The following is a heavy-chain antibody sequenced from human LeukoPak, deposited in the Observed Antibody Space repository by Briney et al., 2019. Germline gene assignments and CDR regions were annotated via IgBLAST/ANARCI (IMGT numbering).Heavy chain of an antibody. V-gene: IGHV3-23*01. CDR3: AKGPVVIKPYYFDY. CDR1: GFTLSSYA. J-gene: IGHJ4*02. Sequence: GGSLKLSCAASGFTLSSYAMSWVRQAPGKGLDGISAISGSGGSTYYADSVKGRFTISRDNSKNTLYLQINSLRAEDTAVYYCAKGPVVIKPYYFDYWGQGPLVTVSS. CDR2: ISGSGGST. D-gene: IGHD3-3*01.